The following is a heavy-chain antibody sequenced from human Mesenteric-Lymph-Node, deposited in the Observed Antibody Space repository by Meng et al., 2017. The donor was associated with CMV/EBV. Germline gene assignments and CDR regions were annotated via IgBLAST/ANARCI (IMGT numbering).Heavy chain of an antibody. CDR1: GGTFSSYA. J-gene: IGHJ5*02. CDR3: ARQPRGADNWFDP. V-gene: IGHV1-69*05. CDR2: IIPIFGTA. D-gene: IGHD1-26*01. Sequence: SVKVSCKASGGTFSSYAISWVRQAPGQGLEWMGGIIPIFGTANYAQKFQGRVTITTDESTGTAYMELSSLRSEDTAVYYCARQPRGADNWFDPWGQGTLVTVSS.